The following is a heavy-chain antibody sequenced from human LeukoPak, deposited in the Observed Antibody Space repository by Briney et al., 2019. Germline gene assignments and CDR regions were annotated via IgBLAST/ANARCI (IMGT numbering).Heavy chain of an antibody. CDR1: GYRFTNYW. CDR3: AIGGDSSTSCYRCFNY. J-gene: IGHJ4*02. Sequence: GESLKISSEGSGYRFTNYWIGWVRQMPGKGLEWMGIIYPDDSDTRYSPSFQGQVTISADKSIGTAYLQWSSLKASDTAMYYCAIGGDSSTSCYRCFNYWGQGTLVTVSS. D-gene: IGHD2-2*01. CDR2: IYPDDSDT. V-gene: IGHV5-51*01.